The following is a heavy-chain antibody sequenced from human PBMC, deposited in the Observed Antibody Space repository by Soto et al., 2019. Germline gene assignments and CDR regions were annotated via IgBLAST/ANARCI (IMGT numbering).Heavy chain of an antibody. J-gene: IGHJ4*01. CDR2: TYYRSKWYY. V-gene: IGHV6-1*01. CDR1: GDSVSSNSAG. Sequence: PSHTLSLTCAITGDSVSSNSAGWSWVRQSPSRGLEWLGRTYYRSKWYYEYAVSVRGRITINPDTSKNQYSLQLNSVTPEDTAVYFCARGEQYSGRIFDYWGQGTLDTVSS. D-gene: IGHD1-26*01. CDR3: ARGEQYSGRIFDY.